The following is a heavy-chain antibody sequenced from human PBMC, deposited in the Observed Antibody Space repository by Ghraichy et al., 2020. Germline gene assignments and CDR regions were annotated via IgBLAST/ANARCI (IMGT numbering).Heavy chain of an antibody. CDR1: GFTFSSYA. CDR3: AKGSKIGRSIAARPDY. D-gene: IGHD6-6*01. CDR2: ISGSGGST. J-gene: IGHJ4*02. V-gene: IGHV3-23*01. Sequence: GGSLRLSCAASGFTFSSYAMSWVRQAPGKGLEWVSAISGSGGSTYYADSVKGRFTISRDNSKNTLYLQMNSLRAEDTAVYYCAKGSKIGRSIAARPDYWGQGTLVTVSS.